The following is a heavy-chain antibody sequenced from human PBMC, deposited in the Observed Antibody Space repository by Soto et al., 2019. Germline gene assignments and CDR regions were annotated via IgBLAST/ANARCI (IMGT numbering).Heavy chain of an antibody. CDR2: IIPIFGTA. CDR1: GGTFSSYA. Sequence: SVKVSCKASGGTFSSYAISWVRQAPGQGLEWMGGIIPIFGTANYAQKSQGRVTITADESTSTAYMELSSLRSEDTAVYYCAGPTIIEEDDVFNIWGQGKMVTVS. D-gene: IGHD3-22*01. V-gene: IGHV1-69*13. J-gene: IGHJ3*02. CDR3: AGPTIIEEDDVFNI.